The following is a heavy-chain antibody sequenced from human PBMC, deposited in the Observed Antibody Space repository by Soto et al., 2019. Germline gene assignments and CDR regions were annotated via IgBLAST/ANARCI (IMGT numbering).Heavy chain of an antibody. CDR2: IKEDGSET. D-gene: IGHD3-16*01. CDR3: ARDGAVSGIIHAFDI. V-gene: IGHV3-7*03. CDR1: GLTFSSYW. J-gene: IGHJ3*02. Sequence: GGSLRLSCAASGLTFSSYWMTWVRQAPGKGLEWVANIKEDGSETYYVDSVKGRFTISRDNAKKSLYLQMNSLRAEDTAVYYCARDGAVSGIIHAFDIWGQGTTVTVSS.